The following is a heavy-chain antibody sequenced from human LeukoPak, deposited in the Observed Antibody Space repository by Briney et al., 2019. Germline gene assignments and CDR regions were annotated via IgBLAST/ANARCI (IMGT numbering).Heavy chain of an antibody. V-gene: IGHV4-59*01. CDR1: GGSSSSYY. D-gene: IGHD2-2*01. CDR3: ARATNYAGVFDY. CDR2: IYYSGST. Sequence: PSETLSLTCIVSGGSSSSYYWSWIRQPPGKGLEWIGYIYYSGSTNYNPSLKSRVTISVNTSKNQFSLKLSSVTAADTAVYYCARATNYAGVFDYWGQGTWSPSPQ. J-gene: IGHJ4*02.